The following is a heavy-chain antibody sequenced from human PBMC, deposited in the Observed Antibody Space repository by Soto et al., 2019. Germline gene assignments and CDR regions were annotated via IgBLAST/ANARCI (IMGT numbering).Heavy chain of an antibody. CDR1: GGSTMISSYY. D-gene: IGHD1-26*01. V-gene: IGHV4-39*01. CDR2: MYYSGSA. CDR3: ARLTTVGATPYHFDY. Sequence: QLQLQESGPRLMKPSETLSLTCDVSGGSTMISSYYCAWIRQPPGKGLEWIGSMYYSGSAYYNPSLKSRVTMSVDTSKNEFSLRLNSVTAADTDVYYCARLTTVGATPYHFDYWGQGILVTVSS. J-gene: IGHJ4*02.